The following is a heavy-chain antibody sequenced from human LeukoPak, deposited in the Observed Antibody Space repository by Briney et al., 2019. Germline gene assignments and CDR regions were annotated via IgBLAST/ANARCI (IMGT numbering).Heavy chain of an antibody. Sequence: HAGGSLRLSCAASGFTFSSYWMHWVRHAPGKGLVWVSRITNDGTDTNYADSVKGRFTISRDNSKNTLYLQMNSLRAEDTAVYYCARDGSLPDYWGQGTLVTVSS. CDR2: ITNDGTDT. CDR1: GFTFSSYW. J-gene: IGHJ4*02. CDR3: ARDGSLPDY. V-gene: IGHV3-74*01.